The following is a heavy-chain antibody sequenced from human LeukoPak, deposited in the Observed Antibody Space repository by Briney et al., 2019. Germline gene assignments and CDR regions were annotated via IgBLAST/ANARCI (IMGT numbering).Heavy chain of an antibody. J-gene: IGHJ4*02. CDR1: SYSISSGYY. CDR3: ARDQSSGSDY. CDR2: IYHSGGT. V-gene: IGHV4-38-2*02. Sequence: PSETLSLTCTVSSYSISSGYYWGWIRQPPGKGLEWIGSIYHSGGTYYNPSLKSRVTISVDTSKNQFSLKLSSVTAADTAVYYCARDQSSGSDYWGQGTLVTVSS. D-gene: IGHD6-19*01.